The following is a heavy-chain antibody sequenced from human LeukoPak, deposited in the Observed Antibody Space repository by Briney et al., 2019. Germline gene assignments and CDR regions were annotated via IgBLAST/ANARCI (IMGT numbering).Heavy chain of an antibody. Sequence: SGGSLRLSCAASGFTFSSYGMHWVRQAPGKGLEWVAFIRYDGSNKYYADSVKGRFTISRDNSKNTLYLQMNSLRAEDTAVYYCANTPCHGYSSGWYPLTGDCYFDYWGQGTLVTVSS. CDR3: ANTPCHGYSSGWYPLTGDCYFDY. D-gene: IGHD6-19*01. V-gene: IGHV3-30*02. CDR1: GFTFSSYG. CDR2: IRYDGSNK. J-gene: IGHJ4*02.